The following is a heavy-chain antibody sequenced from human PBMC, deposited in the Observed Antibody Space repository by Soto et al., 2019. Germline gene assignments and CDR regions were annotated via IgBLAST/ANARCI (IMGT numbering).Heavy chain of an antibody. V-gene: IGHV3-30*18. CDR2: ISYDGRNK. CDR3: AKVLTGYGSHFYYYYYGMDV. CDR1: GFMFSSYG. J-gene: IGHJ6*02. D-gene: IGHD3-9*01. Sequence: QVQVVESGGGVVQPGRSLRLSCAASGFMFSSYGMHWVRQAPGKGLEWVALISYDGRNKYYADSVKGRFTISRDNYKSTLYLQMNNLSTEDSAAYYCAKVLTGYGSHFYYYYYGMDVWGQGTTVTVSS.